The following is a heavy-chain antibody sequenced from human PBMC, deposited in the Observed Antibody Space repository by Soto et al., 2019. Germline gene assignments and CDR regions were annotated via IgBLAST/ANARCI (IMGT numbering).Heavy chain of an antibody. J-gene: IGHJ6*02. V-gene: IGHV1-69*12. CDR1: GGTFSSYA. CDR2: IIPIFGTA. CDR3: ARDDVDTAMPYGMDV. D-gene: IGHD5-18*01. Sequence: QVQLVQSGAEVKKPGSSVKVSRKASGGTFSSYAISWVRQAPGQGLEWMGGIIPIFGTANYAQKFQGRVTITADESTITAYMELSSLRSEDTAVYYCARDDVDTAMPYGMDVWGQGTTVTVSS.